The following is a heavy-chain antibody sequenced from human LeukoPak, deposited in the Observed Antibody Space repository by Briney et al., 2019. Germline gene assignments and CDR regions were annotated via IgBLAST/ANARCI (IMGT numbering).Heavy chain of an antibody. Sequence: VASVKVSCKASGGTFSSYGINWVRQAPGQGLEWMGRIIPVLGIANYAQKFQGRVTITADKSTSTSYMELSSLRSEDTAVYYCARSRGYSSGWFDYWGQGTLVTVSS. CDR3: ARSRGYSSGWFDY. CDR1: GGTFSSYG. V-gene: IGHV1-69*04. J-gene: IGHJ5*01. D-gene: IGHD6-19*01. CDR2: IIPVLGIA.